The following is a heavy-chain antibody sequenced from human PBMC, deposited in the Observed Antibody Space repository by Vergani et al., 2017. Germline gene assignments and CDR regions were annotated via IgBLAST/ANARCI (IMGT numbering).Heavy chain of an antibody. CDR1: GYIFTGYS. V-gene: IGHV1-2*02. J-gene: IGHJ3*02. D-gene: IGHD3-22*01. CDR2: INPKSGDT. CDR3: ARGYYYDNSGDRNVLDI. Sequence: QVQQVQSGAEVKKPGASVKVSCKTSGYIFTGYSMHWVRQAPGQGLEWMGWINPKSGDTKYAQKCQGRVTMTRDTSINTAYMELSRLRSDDTAVYYCARGYYYDNSGDRNVLDIWGQGTVVTVSS.